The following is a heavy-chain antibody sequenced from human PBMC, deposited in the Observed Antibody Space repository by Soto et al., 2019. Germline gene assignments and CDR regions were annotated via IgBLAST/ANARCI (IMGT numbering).Heavy chain of an antibody. CDR2: MNPNSGNT. CDR3: ARDKVVGATGN. CDR1: GYTFTSYD. D-gene: IGHD1-1*01. V-gene: IGHV1-8*01. Sequence: QVQLVQSGAEVKKPGASVKVSCKASGYTFTSYDISWVRQATGQGLEWMGWMNPNSGNTVYAQKFQGRVTMTRNTSISTAYMELSSLISEYTAVYYCARDKVVGATGNWGQGTLVTVSS. J-gene: IGHJ4*02.